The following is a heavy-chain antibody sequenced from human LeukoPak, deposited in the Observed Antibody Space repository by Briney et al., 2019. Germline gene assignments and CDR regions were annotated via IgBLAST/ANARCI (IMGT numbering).Heavy chain of an antibody. V-gene: IGHV4-59*11. Sequence: SETLSLTCTVSGGSISSHYWSWVRQPPGKGLEWIGYIYYSGNTNYNPSLKGRATISVDTSKNQFSLNLTSVTAADTAVYYCARGSGWYYYWGQGTLVTVSS. CDR1: GGSISSHY. J-gene: IGHJ4*02. D-gene: IGHD6-19*01. CDR2: IYYSGNT. CDR3: ARGSGWYYY.